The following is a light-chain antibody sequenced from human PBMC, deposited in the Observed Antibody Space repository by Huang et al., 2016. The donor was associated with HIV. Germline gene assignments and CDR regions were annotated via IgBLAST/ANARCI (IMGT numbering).Light chain of an antibody. CDR3: QHYENLPIT. CDR2: DAS. V-gene: IGKV1-33*01. J-gene: IGKJ5*01. CDR1: QNIDNY. Sequence: DIRMTQSPSTLSASVGDRVTITCQASQNIDNYLNWYQQKPGKAPKLLIYDASTLEVGVPSRFNGSGSGTDFTFTINSLQPEDVATYYCQHYENLPITFGQGTRLEIK.